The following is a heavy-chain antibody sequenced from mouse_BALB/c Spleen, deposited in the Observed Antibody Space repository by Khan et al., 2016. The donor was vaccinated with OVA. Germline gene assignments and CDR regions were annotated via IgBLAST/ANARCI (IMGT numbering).Heavy chain of an antibody. Sequence: QVQLKESGPELVRPGVSVKISCKGPDYTFTDYPMHWVQQSHVKSLEWIGSVSTYYGNTNYNQKFKGKAIMTVDKSSSTAYMELARLTSEDSAIYYCARDDGYSRFAYWGQGTLVTGSA. V-gene: IGHV1S137*01. D-gene: IGHD2-3*01. CDR2: VSTYYGNT. CDR1: DYTFTDYP. J-gene: IGHJ3*01. CDR3: ARDDGYSRFAY.